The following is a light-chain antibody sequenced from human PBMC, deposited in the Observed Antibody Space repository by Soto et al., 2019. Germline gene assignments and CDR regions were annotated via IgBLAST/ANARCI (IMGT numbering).Light chain of an antibody. J-gene: IGKJ1*01. V-gene: IGKV1-5*01. Sequence: DIQVTQSPSTLSRSVGDRVTITCRASQSIDNKLAWYQRKPGKAPKLLIYDASTLESGVPSTFDDSGFGTEFTLTISSLQPDDFATYYCQEYSDSSWTFGQGTKVDI. CDR3: QEYSDSSWT. CDR2: DAS. CDR1: QSIDNK.